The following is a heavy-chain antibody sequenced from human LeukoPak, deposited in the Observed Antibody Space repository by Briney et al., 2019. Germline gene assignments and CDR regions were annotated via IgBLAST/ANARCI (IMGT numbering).Heavy chain of an antibody. V-gene: IGHV5-51*01. D-gene: IGHD5-18*01. Sequence: GESLKISCMGSGYIFTRSWIAWVRQMPGKGLEWIGNIYPGDSDTTYSPSFRGQVTISADKSLTTAYLQWSSLKTSDTAMYYCARLYSSPGHFDYWAQGTLVTVSS. CDR3: ARLYSSPGHFDY. CDR2: IYPGDSDT. CDR1: GYIFTRSW. J-gene: IGHJ4*02.